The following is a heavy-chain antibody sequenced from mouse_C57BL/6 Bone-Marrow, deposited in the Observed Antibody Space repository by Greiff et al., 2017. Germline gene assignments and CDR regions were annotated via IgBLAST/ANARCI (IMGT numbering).Heavy chain of an antibody. J-gene: IGHJ4*01. CDR2: ISYDGSN. Sequence: EVQLQQSGPGLVKPSQSLSLTCSVTGYSITSGYYWNWIRQFPGNKLEWMGYISYDGSNNYNPSLKNRISITRATSKNQFFLKLNSVTTEDTATYYCARGGTTVVAKDYAMDYWGQGTSVTVSS. V-gene: IGHV3-6*01. D-gene: IGHD1-1*01. CDR3: ARGGTTVVAKDYAMDY. CDR1: GYSITSGYY.